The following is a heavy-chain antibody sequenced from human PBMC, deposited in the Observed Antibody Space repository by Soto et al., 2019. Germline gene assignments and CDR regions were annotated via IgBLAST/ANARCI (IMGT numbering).Heavy chain of an antibody. CDR3: ARVEGYCSSTSCSPPDY. V-gene: IGHV1-69*02. Sequence: SVKVSCKASGGTFSSYTISWVRQAPGQGLEWMGRIIPILGIANYAQKFQGRVTITADKSTSTAYMELSSLRSEDTAVYYCARVEGYCSSTSCSPPDYWGQGTLVTVSS. CDR1: GGTFSSYT. J-gene: IGHJ4*02. D-gene: IGHD2-2*01. CDR2: IIPILGIA.